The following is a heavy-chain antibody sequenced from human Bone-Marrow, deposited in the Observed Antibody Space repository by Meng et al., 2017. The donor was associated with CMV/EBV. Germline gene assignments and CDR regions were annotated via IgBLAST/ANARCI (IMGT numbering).Heavy chain of an antibody. CDR2: ISSSSSYI. J-gene: IGHJ3*02. CDR1: GFTFSSYW. Sequence: GGSLRLSCAASGFTFSSYWMSWVRQAPGKGLEWVSSISSSSSYIYYADSVKGRFTISRDDSKSIAYLQMNSLKTEDTAVYYCAREGGRPVGWNSRNGFDIWGQGTRVTVSS. CDR3: AREGGRPVGWNSRNGFDI. V-gene: IGHV3-21*03. D-gene: IGHD1-7*01.